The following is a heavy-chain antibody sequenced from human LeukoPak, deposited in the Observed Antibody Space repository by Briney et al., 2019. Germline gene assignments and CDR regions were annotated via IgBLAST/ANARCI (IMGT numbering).Heavy chain of an antibody. Sequence: ASVKVSCKASAYTFTSYGITWVRQAPGQGLEWMGWISAYNGHTNYAQNLQGRVTMTTDTSTSTAYMELRGLRSDDTAFYYCARVGRTYYYDSGAPSGWFDPWGQGTLVTVSS. D-gene: IGHD3-10*01. V-gene: IGHV1-18*01. CDR1: AYTFTSYG. CDR3: ARVGRTYYYDSGAPSGWFDP. J-gene: IGHJ5*02. CDR2: ISAYNGHT.